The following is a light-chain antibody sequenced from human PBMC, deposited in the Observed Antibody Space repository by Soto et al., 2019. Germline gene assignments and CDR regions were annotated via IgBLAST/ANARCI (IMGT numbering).Light chain of an antibody. J-gene: IGKJ1*01. CDR3: QQYNIYSRT. CDR1: QSFSTW. CDR2: QAS. Sequence: DIQMTQSLSTLSASVGDTVTITCRASQSFSTWLAWYQQKPGRAPKLLIYQASSLEGGVPSRFSGSGSGTEFTLTISSLQPDDFATYYCQQYNIYSRTFGQGTKVDIK. V-gene: IGKV1-5*03.